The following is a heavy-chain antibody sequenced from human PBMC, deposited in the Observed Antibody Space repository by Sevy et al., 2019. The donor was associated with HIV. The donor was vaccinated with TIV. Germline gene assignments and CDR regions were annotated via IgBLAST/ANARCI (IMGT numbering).Heavy chain of an antibody. J-gene: IGHJ4*02. D-gene: IGHD3-10*01. CDR3: ARGNRGSFDY. V-gene: IGHV3-7*04. CDR1: GFSFSTYW. Sequence: GGSLRLSCAASGFSFSTYWMHWVRQAPGKGLEWVANIKQDESEKYYVASVKGRFTTSRDNAKNSVYLRMNGLRADDTAIYYCARGNRGSFDYWGQGTLVTVSS. CDR2: IKQDESEK.